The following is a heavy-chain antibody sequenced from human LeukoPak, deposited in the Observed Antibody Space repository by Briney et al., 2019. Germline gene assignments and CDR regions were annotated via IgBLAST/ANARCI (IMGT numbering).Heavy chain of an antibody. Sequence: GGSLRLSCAASGFTFSSYAMHWVRQAPGKGLEWVAVISYDGSNKYYADSVKGRFTISRDNSKNTLYLQMNSLRAEDTAVYYCASSWGIYYDSIFDYWGQGTLVTVSS. CDR2: ISYDGSNK. V-gene: IGHV3-30-3*01. D-gene: IGHD3-22*01. CDR3: ASSWGIYYDSIFDY. J-gene: IGHJ4*02. CDR1: GFTFSSYA.